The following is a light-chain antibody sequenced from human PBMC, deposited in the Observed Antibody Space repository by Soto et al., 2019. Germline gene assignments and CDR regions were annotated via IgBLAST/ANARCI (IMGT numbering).Light chain of an antibody. CDR2: GVS. V-gene: IGKV3-20*01. CDR1: QPVSSNC. Sequence: ELVLTQSPGTLSLSPGESAALSCRASQPVSSNCLAWYQQKPVQAPRLLIYGVSSRASGIPDRFFGSGSGTDFTLTINRLEPEDFAVYYCQQYANSPITFGQGTRLEIK. CDR3: QQYANSPIT. J-gene: IGKJ5*01.